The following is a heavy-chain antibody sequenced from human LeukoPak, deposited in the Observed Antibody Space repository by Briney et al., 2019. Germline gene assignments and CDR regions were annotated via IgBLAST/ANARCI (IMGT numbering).Heavy chain of an antibody. CDR3: ARSSGWYGWFDP. J-gene: IGHJ5*02. V-gene: IGHV3-21*01. CDR1: GFTFNTYS. Sequence: GGSLTLSCAASGFTFNTYSLNWVRQAPGKGLEWVSSISSGHSYIDYADSVKGRFTISRDNARNSLYLQMNSLRAEDTAVYYCARSSGWYGWFDPWGQGTLVTVSS. CDR2: ISSGHSYI. D-gene: IGHD6-19*01.